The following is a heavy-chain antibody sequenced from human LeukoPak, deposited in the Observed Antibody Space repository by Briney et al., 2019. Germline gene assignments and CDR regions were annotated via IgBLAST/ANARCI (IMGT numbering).Heavy chain of an antibody. D-gene: IGHD3-10*01. CDR3: ARARGAYYGSGSYYPSSSYFDY. CDR1: GGSFSGYY. J-gene: IGHJ4*02. V-gene: IGHV4-34*01. Sequence: SETLSLTCAVYGGSFSGYYWSWIRQPPGKGPEWIGEINHSGSTNYNPSLKSRVTISVDTSKNQFSLKLSSVTAADMAVYYCARARGAYYGSGSYYPSSSYFDYWGQGTLVTVSS. CDR2: INHSGST.